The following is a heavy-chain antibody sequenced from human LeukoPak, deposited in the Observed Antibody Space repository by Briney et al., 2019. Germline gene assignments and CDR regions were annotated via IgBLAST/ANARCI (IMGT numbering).Heavy chain of an antibody. D-gene: IGHD6-13*01. J-gene: IGHJ4*02. CDR2: IYPGDSDT. CDR3: ARNRIAAAGTLYYFDY. Sequence: GESLKISCKGSGYSFTSYWIGWVRQMPGKGLEWMGIIYPGDSDTRYSPSFQGQVTISADKSISTAYLQWSSLKASDTAMYYCARNRIAAAGTLYYFDYWGQGTLVTVSS. V-gene: IGHV5-51*01. CDR1: GYSFTSYW.